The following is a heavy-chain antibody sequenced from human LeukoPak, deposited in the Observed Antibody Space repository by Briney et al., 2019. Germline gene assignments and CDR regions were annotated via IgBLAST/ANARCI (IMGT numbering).Heavy chain of an antibody. CDR2: IYTSGST. V-gene: IGHV4-61*02. CDR3: ARVFGGYTAMAHPYYYYYYMDV. CDR1: GGSISSGSYY. J-gene: IGHJ6*03. Sequence: SETLSLTCTVSGGSISSGSYYWSWIRQPAGKGLEWIGRIYTSGSTNYNPSLKSRVTISVDTSKNQFSLKLSSVTAADTAVYYCARVFGGYTAMAHPYYYYYYMDVWGKGTTVTISS. D-gene: IGHD5-18*01.